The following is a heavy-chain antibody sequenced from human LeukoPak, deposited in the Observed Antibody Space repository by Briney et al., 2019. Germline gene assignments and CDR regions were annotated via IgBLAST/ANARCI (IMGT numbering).Heavy chain of an antibody. V-gene: IGHV3-21*04. CDR2: ITAISHYI. CDR3: ARGFLGGTDQYFDS. D-gene: IGHD6-19*01. CDR1: GFTLSDYH. J-gene: IGHJ4*02. Sequence: GGSLRLSCAASGFTLSDYHMNWVCQAPGKGLEWLSSITAISHYIYYAGAVRGRFTISRDNSKNTLYLQMNSLRAEDTAVYFCARGFLGGTDQYFDSWGQGTLVTVSS.